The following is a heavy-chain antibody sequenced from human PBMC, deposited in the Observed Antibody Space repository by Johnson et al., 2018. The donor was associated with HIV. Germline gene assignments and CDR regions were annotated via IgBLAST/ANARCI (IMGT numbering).Heavy chain of an antibody. V-gene: IGHV3-9*01. Sequence: QLVESGGGLVQPGRSLRLSCAASGFTFDDYAIHWVRQAPGKGLEWVSGISWNSGNIGYADSVKGRFTISRDNSKNTLYLQMNSLRAEDTAVYYCARDVYYYDSSEEGAFDIWGQGTMVTVSS. CDR3: ARDVYYYDSSEEGAFDI. CDR2: ISWNSGNI. D-gene: IGHD3-22*01. J-gene: IGHJ3*02. CDR1: GFTFDDYA.